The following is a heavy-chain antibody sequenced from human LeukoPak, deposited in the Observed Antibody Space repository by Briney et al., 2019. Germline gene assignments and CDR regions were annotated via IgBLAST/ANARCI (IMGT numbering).Heavy chain of an antibody. Sequence: GASVKVSCKASGGTFSSYAISWVRQAPGQGLEWMGGIIPIFGTANYAQKFRGRVTITADESTSTAYMELSSLRSEDTAVYYCARGIVVPAAMRGAFDYWGQGTLVTVSS. CDR1: GGTFSSYA. CDR2: IIPIFGTA. CDR3: ARGIVVPAAMRGAFDY. J-gene: IGHJ4*02. D-gene: IGHD2-2*01. V-gene: IGHV1-69*13.